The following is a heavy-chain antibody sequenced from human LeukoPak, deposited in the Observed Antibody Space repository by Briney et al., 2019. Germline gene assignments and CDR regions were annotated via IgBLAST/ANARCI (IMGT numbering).Heavy chain of an antibody. J-gene: IGHJ5*02. CDR3: AKGLYGSGSYYVAPWFDP. V-gene: IGHV3-48*01. CDR2: ISSSSSTI. CDR1: GFTFSSYG. Sequence: GGSLRLSCAASGFTFSSYGMNWVRQAPGKGLEWVSYISSSSSTISYADSVKGRFTISRDNSKNTLYLQMNSLRAEDTAVYYCAKGLYGSGSYYVAPWFDPWGQGTLVTVSS. D-gene: IGHD3-10*01.